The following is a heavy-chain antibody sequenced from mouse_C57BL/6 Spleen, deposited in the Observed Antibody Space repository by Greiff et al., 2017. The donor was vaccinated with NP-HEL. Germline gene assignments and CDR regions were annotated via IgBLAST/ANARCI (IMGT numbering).Heavy chain of an antibody. J-gene: IGHJ4*01. D-gene: IGHD2-1*01. CDR2: IYPGDGDT. Sequence: QVQLQQSGPELVKPGASVKISCKASGYAFSSSWMNWVKQRPGKGLEWIGRIYPGDGDTNYNGKFKGKATLTADKSSSTAYMQLSSLTSEDSAVYFCARYPVAYYCNYFYAIDYWGKGTSVTVSS. CDR3: ARYPVAYYCNYFYAIDY. V-gene: IGHV1-82*01. CDR1: GYAFSSSW.